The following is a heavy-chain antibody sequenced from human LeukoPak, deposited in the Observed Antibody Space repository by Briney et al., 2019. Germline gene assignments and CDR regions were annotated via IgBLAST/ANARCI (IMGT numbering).Heavy chain of an antibody. Sequence: SETLSLTCTVSGGSISSYYWSWIRQPAGKGLEWIGRIYTSGSTNYNPSLKSRVTMSVDTSKNQFSLKLSSVTAADTAVYYCARGIVVVAQLGFYFYYMDVWGKGTTVTISS. D-gene: IGHD2-15*01. CDR2: IYTSGST. CDR1: GGSISSYY. J-gene: IGHJ6*03. CDR3: ARGIVVVAQLGFYFYYMDV. V-gene: IGHV4-4*07.